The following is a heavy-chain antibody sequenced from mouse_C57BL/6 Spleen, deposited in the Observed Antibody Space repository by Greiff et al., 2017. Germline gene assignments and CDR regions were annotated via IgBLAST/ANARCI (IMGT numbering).Heavy chain of an antibody. J-gene: IGHJ4*01. CDR1: GYTFTSYW. D-gene: IGHD3-2*02. Sequence: VQLQQPGAELVKPGASVKLSCKASGYTFTSYWMHWVKQRPGQGLEWIGMIHPNSGSTNYNEKFKSKATLTVDKSSSTACMQLSSLTSEDSAVYYCARTAQANAMDYWGQGTSVTVSS. CDR2: IHPNSGST. CDR3: ARTAQANAMDY. V-gene: IGHV1-64*01.